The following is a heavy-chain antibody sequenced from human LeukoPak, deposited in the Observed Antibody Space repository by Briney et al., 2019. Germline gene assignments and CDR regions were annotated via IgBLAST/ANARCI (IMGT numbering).Heavy chain of an antibody. CDR3: ARDRRYYYDSSLVMDV. Sequence: GGSLKLSCAASGFIFSSYWMSWVRQAPGKGLEWVANIKQDGSEKYYVDSVKGRFTISRDNAKNSLYLQMNSLRAEDTAVYYCARDRRYYYDSSLVMDVWAKGTTVTVS. D-gene: IGHD3-22*01. CDR1: GFIFSSYW. J-gene: IGHJ6*03. V-gene: IGHV3-7*01. CDR2: IKQDGSEK.